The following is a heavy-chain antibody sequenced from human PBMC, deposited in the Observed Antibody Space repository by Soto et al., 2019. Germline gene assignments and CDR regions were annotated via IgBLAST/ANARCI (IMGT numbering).Heavy chain of an antibody. D-gene: IGHD3-22*01. J-gene: IGHJ4*02. CDR1: GGTFSSYA. V-gene: IGHV1-69*13. CDR2: IIPIFGTA. Sequence: SVKVSCKASGGTFSSYAISWVRQAPGQGLEWMGGIIPIFGTANYAQKFQGRVTITADESTSTAYMELSSLRSEDTAVYYCATPPTFYYYDSSGYYNYWGQGTLVTVSS. CDR3: ATPPTFYYYDSSGYYNY.